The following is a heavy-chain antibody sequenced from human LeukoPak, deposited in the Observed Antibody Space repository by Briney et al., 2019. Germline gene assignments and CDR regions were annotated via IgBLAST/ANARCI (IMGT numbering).Heavy chain of an antibody. V-gene: IGHV3-74*01. Sequence: GSLRLSCAASGFTFSSYWMHWVRQAPGKGLVWVSRIDNDGSSTRYADSVKGRFTISRDNAKKTVYLQMVSLRADDTGVYYCAAGSGTYYDYWGQGTLVTVSS. CDR1: GFTFSSYW. D-gene: IGHD1-26*01. CDR3: AAGSGTYYDY. CDR2: IDNDGSST. J-gene: IGHJ4*02.